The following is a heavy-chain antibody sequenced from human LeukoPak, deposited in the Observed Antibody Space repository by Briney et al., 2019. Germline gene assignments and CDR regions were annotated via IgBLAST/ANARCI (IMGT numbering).Heavy chain of an antibody. CDR1: GYTFTSYG. V-gene: IGHV1-18*01. CDR2: ISAYNGNT. J-gene: IGHJ4*02. Sequence: ASVKVSCKASGYTFTSYGISWVRQDPRQGLEWMGWISAYNGNTNYAQKLQGRVTMTTDTSTSTAYMELRSLRSDDTAVYYCARADIYCSSTSCYRFGYWGQGTLVTVSS. CDR3: ARADIYCSSTSCYRFGY. D-gene: IGHD2-2*01.